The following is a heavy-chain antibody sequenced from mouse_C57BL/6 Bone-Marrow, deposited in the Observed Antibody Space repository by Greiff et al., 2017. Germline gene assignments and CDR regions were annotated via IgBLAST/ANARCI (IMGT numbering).Heavy chain of an antibody. J-gene: IGHJ3*01. V-gene: IGHV8-12*01. CDR2: IYWDDDK. D-gene: IGHD1-1*01. CDR1: GFSLSTSGMG. CDR3: SRSYYYGSSYGFAY. Sequence: QVTLKESGPGILQSSQTLSLTCSFSGFSLSTSGMGVSWIRQPSGKGLEWLAHIYWDDDKRYNPSLKSRLTISKDTSRNQVFLQITSVDTADTATYYCSRSYYYGSSYGFAYWGQGTLVTVSA.